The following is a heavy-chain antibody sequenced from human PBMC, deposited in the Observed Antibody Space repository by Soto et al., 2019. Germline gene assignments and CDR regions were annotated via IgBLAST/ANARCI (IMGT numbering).Heavy chain of an antibody. CDR3: ARYLTIFGVVNNWFDP. Sequence: PSETLSLTCAVYGGSFSVYYWSWIRDPPGKGLEWIGEINHSGSTNYNPSLKSRVTISVDTSKNQFSLKLSSVTAADTAVYYCARYLTIFGVVNNWFDPWGQGTLVTVSS. CDR2: INHSGST. D-gene: IGHD3-3*01. V-gene: IGHV4-34*01. CDR1: GGSFSVYY. J-gene: IGHJ5*02.